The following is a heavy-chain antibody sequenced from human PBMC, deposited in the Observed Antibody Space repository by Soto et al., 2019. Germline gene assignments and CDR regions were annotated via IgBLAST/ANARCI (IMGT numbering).Heavy chain of an antibody. V-gene: IGHV1-69*12. D-gene: IGHD1-26*01. CDR2: IIPIFGTA. Sequence: QVQLVQSGAEVKKPGSSVKVSCKASGGTFSSYAISWVRQAPGQGLEWMGGIIPIFGTANYARKLQGRVTIIADEATSTAYMELRSLRSEATAVYDCARAVGIGDLYYGMDVWGQGTTVHVYS. J-gene: IGHJ6*01. CDR1: GGTFSSYA. CDR3: ARAVGIGDLYYGMDV.